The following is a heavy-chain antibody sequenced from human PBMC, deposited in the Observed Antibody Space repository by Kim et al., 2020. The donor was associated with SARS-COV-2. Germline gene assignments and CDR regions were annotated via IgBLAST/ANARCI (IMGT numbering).Heavy chain of an antibody. CDR2: IYSGGST. CDR1: GFTVSSNY. J-gene: IGHJ2*01. D-gene: IGHD6-19*01. CDR3: ARGRYSSGWYFPSGGWYFDL. V-gene: IGHV3-53*04. Sequence: GGSLRLSCAASGFTVSSNYMSWVRQAPGKGLEWVSVIYSGGSTYYADSVKGRFTISRHNSKNTLYLQMNSLRAEDTAVYYCARGRYSSGWYFPSGGWYFDLWGRGTLVTVSS.